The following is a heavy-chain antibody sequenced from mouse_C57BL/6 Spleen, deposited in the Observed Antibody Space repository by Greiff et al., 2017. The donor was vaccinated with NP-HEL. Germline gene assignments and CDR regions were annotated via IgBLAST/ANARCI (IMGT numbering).Heavy chain of an antibody. CDR3: ARGIYYDYDDFDY. D-gene: IGHD2-4*01. J-gene: IGHJ2*01. CDR1: GYTFTSYT. V-gene: IGHV1-4*01. CDR2: INPSSGYT. Sequence: VQLQESGAELARPGASVKMSCKASGYTFTSYTMHRVKQRPGQGLEWIGYINPSSGYTKYNQKFKDKATLTADKSSSTAYMQLSSLTSEDSAVYYCARGIYYDYDDFDYWGQGTTLTVSS.